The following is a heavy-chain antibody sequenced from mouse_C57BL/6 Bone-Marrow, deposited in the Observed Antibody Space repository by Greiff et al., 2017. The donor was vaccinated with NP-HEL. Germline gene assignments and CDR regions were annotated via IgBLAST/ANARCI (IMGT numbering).Heavy chain of an antibody. J-gene: IGHJ1*03. CDR2: ISSGGCYT. CDR3: ARHGGYGYFDV. Sequence: EVQVVESGGDLVKPGGSLKLSCAASGFTFSSYGMSWVRQTPDKRLEWVATISSGGCYTYYPDSVKGRFTISRDKAKNTLYLQMSSLKSEDTAMYYCARHGGYGYFDVWGTGTTVTVSS. CDR1: GFTFSSYG. V-gene: IGHV5-6*01.